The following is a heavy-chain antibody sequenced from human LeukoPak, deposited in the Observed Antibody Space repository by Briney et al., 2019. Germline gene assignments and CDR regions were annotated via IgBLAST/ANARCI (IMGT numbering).Heavy chain of an antibody. D-gene: IGHD2-8*02. J-gene: IGHJ4*02. CDR2: ISSNGGAT. CDR1: GFTFSTSV. CDR3: VKDRCWCDY. V-gene: IGHV3-64D*06. Sequence: GGSLRLSCAASGFTFSTSVMHWVRQAPEKGLEYVSAISSNGGATYYGDSVKGRFTISRDNSKNTLYLQMSSLRAEDTAVYYCVKDRCWCDYWGQGTLVTVSS.